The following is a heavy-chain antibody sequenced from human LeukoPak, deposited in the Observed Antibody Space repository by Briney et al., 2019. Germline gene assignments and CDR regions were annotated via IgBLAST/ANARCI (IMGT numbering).Heavy chain of an antibody. CDR2: MYYSGST. V-gene: IGHV4-59*08. CDR1: GFTFSSYA. J-gene: IGHJ4*02. Sequence: GSLRLSCAASGFTFSSYAMSWVRQAPGKGLEWIGYMYYSGSTKYNPSLKSRVTISVDTSKNQFSLRLSSVTAADTAVYYCARHLRGVIPHFDYWGQGNLVTVSS. CDR3: ARHLRGVIPHFDY. D-gene: IGHD3-10*01.